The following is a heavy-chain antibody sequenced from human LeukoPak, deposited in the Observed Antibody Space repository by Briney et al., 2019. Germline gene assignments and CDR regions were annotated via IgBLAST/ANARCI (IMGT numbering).Heavy chain of an antibody. CDR3: TTLTRIAAAGFFSYYYYMDV. J-gene: IGHJ6*03. V-gene: IGHV3-15*01. CDR1: GFTFSNDW. D-gene: IGHD6-13*01. CDR2: IKSKTAGGTT. Sequence: GGSLRLSCAAYGFTFSNDWMSWVRQAPGKGLEWVDRIKSKTAGGTTDYAAPVKGRFTISRDDSKNTLYLQMNSLKTEDTAVYYCTTLTRIAAAGFFSYYYYMDVWGKGTTVTVSS.